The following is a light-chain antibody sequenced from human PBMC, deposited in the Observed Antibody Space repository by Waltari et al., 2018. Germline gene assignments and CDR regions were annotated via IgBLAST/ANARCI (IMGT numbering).Light chain of an antibody. CDR3: QQYNNWPPWT. V-gene: IGKV3-15*01. CDR2: GAS. CDR1: QSVSSN. Sequence: EIVMTQSPATLSVSPGERAKLSCRASQSVSSNLAWYQQKPGQAPRLLISGASTRATGIPARFSGSGSGTEFTLTISSLQSEDFAVYYCQQYNNWPPWTFGQGTKVEIK. J-gene: IGKJ1*01.